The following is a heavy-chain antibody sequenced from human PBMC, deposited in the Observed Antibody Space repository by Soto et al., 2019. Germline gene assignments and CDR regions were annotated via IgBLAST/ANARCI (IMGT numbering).Heavy chain of an antibody. CDR1: GYTFTSYG. J-gene: IGHJ4*02. CDR3: ARGRYGDY. Sequence: QVHLVQSGAEVKKPGASVKVSCKASGYTFTSYGITLVRQAPGQGLEWMGWISAHNGNTDYAQKLPGRVIVTRDTSTSTAYMELRSLISDDTAVYYCARGRYGDYGGQGALVTVSS. CDR2: ISAHNGNT. V-gene: IGHV1-18*01. D-gene: IGHD1-1*01.